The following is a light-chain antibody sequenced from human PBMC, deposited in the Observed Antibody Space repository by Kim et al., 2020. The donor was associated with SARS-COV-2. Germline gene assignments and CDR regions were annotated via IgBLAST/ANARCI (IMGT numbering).Light chain of an antibody. CDR3: QQYDTFSSYS. J-gene: IGKJ2*03. Sequence: ASIGDRVTITCRASQSISRGLAWYQQKPGKVPKLLVYKTSTLESGVPSRFSGSGSGTEFTLTISSLQSDDFATYYCQQYDTFSSYSFGQGTKLEI. V-gene: IGKV1-5*03. CDR2: KTS. CDR1: QSISRG.